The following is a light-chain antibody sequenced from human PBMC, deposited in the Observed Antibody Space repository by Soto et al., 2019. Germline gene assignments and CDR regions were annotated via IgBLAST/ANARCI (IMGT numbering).Light chain of an antibody. CDR3: QQHTNWPLT. CDR1: QSVTSTY. V-gene: IGKV3-11*01. J-gene: IGKJ4*01. Sequence: IVLPQSPSTLSLPPGERAPLSCRASQSVTSTYLAWYQQKPGQAPRLLIYDASNRATGIPARFSGSGSGTDFTLTISSLEPEDSAVYYCQQHTNWPLTFGGGTKVDIK. CDR2: DAS.